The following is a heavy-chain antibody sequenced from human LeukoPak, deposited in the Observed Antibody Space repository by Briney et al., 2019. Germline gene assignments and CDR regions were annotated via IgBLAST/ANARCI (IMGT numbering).Heavy chain of an antibody. CDR1: GFTFSSYE. D-gene: IGHD1-1*01. CDR2: VSSSGGTI. J-gene: IGHJ4*02. Sequence: GGSLRLSCAASGFTFSSYEMNWVRQTPGKGLEWLSYVSSSGGTIYYADSVKGRFTISRDNAKNSLYLQMNSLRAEDTAVYYCARDYWNDGDGGDHWGQGTLVSVSS. V-gene: IGHV3-48*03. CDR3: ARDYWNDGDGGDH.